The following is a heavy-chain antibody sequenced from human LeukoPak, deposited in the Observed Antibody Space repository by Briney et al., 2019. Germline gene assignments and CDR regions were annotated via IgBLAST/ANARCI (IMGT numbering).Heavy chain of an antibody. CDR1: GFTFSSYA. Sequence: GRSLRLSCAASGFTFSSYAMHWVRQAPGKGLEWVAVISYDGSNKYYADSVKGRFTISRDNSKNTLYLQMNSLRAEDTAVYYCARDPSSYDYVWGSYPSGPYFDYWGQGTLVTVSS. V-gene: IGHV3-30*04. CDR2: ISYDGSNK. CDR3: ARDPSSYDYVWGSYPSGPYFDY. J-gene: IGHJ4*02. D-gene: IGHD3-16*02.